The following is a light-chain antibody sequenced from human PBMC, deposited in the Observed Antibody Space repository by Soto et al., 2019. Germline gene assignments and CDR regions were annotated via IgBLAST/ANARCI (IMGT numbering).Light chain of an antibody. CDR2: DAS. Sequence: VMTQSPATLPVSPGERATLSCRASQTVSSNLAWYQQKPGQAPRLLIYDASNRATGVPARFSGSGSGTEFTLTISSLQSEDFAVYYCQQYNNLPQTFGQGTKVDI. J-gene: IGKJ1*01. CDR3: QQYNNLPQT. CDR1: QTVSSN. V-gene: IGKV3D-15*01.